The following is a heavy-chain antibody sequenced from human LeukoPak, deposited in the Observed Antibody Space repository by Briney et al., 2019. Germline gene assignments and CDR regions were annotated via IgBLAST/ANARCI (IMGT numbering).Heavy chain of an antibody. CDR3: ARDRSLANLGYGMDV. D-gene: IGHD3-3*02. J-gene: IGHJ6*02. CDR2: IYYTGST. CDR1: GGSISSYY. V-gene: IGHV4-59*01. Sequence: SETLSLTCTVSGGSISSYYWSWVRQPPGKGLEWIGYIYYTGSTTHNPSLNSRVTISLDTSKNQFSLKLSSVTAADTAVYYCARDRSLANLGYGMDVWGQGTTVTVSS.